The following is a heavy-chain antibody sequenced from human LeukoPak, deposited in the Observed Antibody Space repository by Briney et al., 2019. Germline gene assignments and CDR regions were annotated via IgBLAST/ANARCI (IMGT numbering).Heavy chain of an antibody. CDR3: ARGYCSSTSCYQAVYYFDY. D-gene: IGHD2-2*01. CDR1: GGTFSSYA. V-gene: IGHV1-69*13. J-gene: IGHJ4*02. CDR2: IIPIVGTA. Sequence: SVKVSCKASGGTFSSYAISWVRQAPGQGLEWMGGIIPIVGTANYEQKLQGRLTITADESTSTAYMELSSLRSEDTAVYYCARGYCSSTSCYQAVYYFDYWGQGTLVTVSS.